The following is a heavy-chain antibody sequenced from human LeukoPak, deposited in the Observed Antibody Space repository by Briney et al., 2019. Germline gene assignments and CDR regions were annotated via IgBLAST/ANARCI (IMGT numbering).Heavy chain of an antibody. CDR2: IYYSGST. Sequence: SETLSLTCTVSGGSISSYYWSWIRQPPGTRLEWIGYIYYSGSTNYNPSLKSRVTISVDTSKNQFSLKLSSVTAADTAVYYCARSYYYDSSGYSEPYYFDYWGQGTLVTVSS. CDR3: ARSYYYDSSGYSEPYYFDY. D-gene: IGHD3-22*01. J-gene: IGHJ4*02. CDR1: GGSISSYY. V-gene: IGHV4-59*08.